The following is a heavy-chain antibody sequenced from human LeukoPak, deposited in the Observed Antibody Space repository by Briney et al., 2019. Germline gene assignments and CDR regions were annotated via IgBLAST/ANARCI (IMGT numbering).Heavy chain of an antibody. CDR3: ARGYYTSTSCYGNYFDP. J-gene: IGHJ5*02. D-gene: IGHD2-2*01. Sequence: GGSLRLSWTASGFTFGNYWLHWVRQVPGKGLEWVANIKQDGSEKYYVDSVKGRFTISRDNAKNSLFLQMNSLRVEDTAVYYCARGYYTSTSCYGNYFDPWGQGTLVTVSS. CDR1: GFTFGNYW. V-gene: IGHV3-7*01. CDR2: IKQDGSEK.